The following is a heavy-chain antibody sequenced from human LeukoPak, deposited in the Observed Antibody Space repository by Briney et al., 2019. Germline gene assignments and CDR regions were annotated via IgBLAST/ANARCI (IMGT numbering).Heavy chain of an antibody. CDR3: TRRGGMTTVTH. CDR1: GGSISTSSYY. J-gene: IGHJ4*02. V-gene: IGHV4-39*01. CDR2: IYYSGST. D-gene: IGHD4-17*01. Sequence: SETLSLTCTVSGGSISTSSYYWDWIRQPPGKGLGWIGSIYYSGSTYYNPSLKSRVTISVDTSKNQFSLKLSSVTAADTAVYYCTRRGGMTTVTHWGQGTLVTVSS.